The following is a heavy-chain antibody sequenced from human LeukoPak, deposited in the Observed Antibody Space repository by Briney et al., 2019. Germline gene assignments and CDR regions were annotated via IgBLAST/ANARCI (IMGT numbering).Heavy chain of an antibody. CDR3: ARRPFCSSTSCYTDNWFDP. CDR1: GGSIIPYY. J-gene: IGHJ5*02. Sequence: SETLSLTCTVSGGSIIPYYWSWIRQPPGKGLEWIGEINHSGSTNYNPSLKSRVTISVDTSKNQFSLKLSSVTAADTAVYYCARRPFCSSTSCYTDNWFDPWGQGTLVTVSS. V-gene: IGHV4-34*01. D-gene: IGHD2-2*02. CDR2: INHSGST.